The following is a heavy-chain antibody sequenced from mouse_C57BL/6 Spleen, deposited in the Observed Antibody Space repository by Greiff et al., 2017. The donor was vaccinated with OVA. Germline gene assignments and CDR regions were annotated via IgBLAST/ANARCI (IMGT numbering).Heavy chain of an antibody. CDR3: ASQDFYGSSLFAY. CDR1: GYTFTSYG. J-gene: IGHJ3*01. Sequence: VQLQQSGAELARPGASVKLSCKASGYTFTSYGISWVKQRTGQGLEWIGEIYPRSGNTYYNEKFKGKATLTADKSSSTAYMELRSLTSEDSAVYFCASQDFYGSSLFAYWGQGTLVTVSA. D-gene: IGHD1-1*01. CDR2: IYPRSGNT. V-gene: IGHV1-81*01.